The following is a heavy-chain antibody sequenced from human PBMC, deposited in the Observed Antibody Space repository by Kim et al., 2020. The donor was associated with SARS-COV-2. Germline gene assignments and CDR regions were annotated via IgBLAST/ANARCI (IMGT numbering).Heavy chain of an antibody. CDR3: ARGYSSGSFYF. D-gene: IGHD3-10*01. V-gene: IGHV3-48*02. Sequence: IVYANSVKGRFTVARDNAKKSVYLQMNSLRDEDTAVYYCARGYSSGSFYFWGQGSLVTVSS. CDR2: I. J-gene: IGHJ4*02.